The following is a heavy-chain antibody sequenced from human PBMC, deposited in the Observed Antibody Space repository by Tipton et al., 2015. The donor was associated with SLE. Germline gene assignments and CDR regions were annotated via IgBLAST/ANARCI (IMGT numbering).Heavy chain of an antibody. CDR2: ISSSSSYI. CDR3: ARDEYYDFWSGYYTGDAFDI. Sequence: AVSGFTFSSYGMNWVRQAPGKGLEWVSSISSSSSYIYYADSVKGRFTISRDNAKNSLYLQMNSLRAEDTAVYYCARDEYYDFWSGYYTGDAFDIWGQGTMVTVSS. D-gene: IGHD3-3*01. J-gene: IGHJ3*02. CDR1: GFTFSSYG. V-gene: IGHV3-21*01.